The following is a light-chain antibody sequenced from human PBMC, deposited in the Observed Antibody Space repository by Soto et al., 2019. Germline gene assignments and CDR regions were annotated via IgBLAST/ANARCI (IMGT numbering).Light chain of an antibody. CDR3: QQSHSSSWT. J-gene: IGKJ1*01. V-gene: IGKV1-39*01. CDR2: GTS. Sequence: DIQLTQSPSSLSASVGDRVTITCRASQSISNSLNWYQQKPGKAPNLLIYGTSDLQSGVPSRFSGSGSATDFTLTISSLQRDDFATYYCQQSHSSSWTFGQGTKVEIK. CDR1: QSISNS.